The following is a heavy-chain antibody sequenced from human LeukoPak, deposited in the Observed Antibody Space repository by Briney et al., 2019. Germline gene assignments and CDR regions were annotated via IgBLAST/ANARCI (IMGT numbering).Heavy chain of an antibody. CDR3: AKPPVEYSSSSGLDY. J-gene: IGHJ4*02. D-gene: IGHD6-6*01. CDR2: IRYDGSNK. CDR1: GFTFSSYG. V-gene: IGHV3-30*02. Sequence: GGSLRLSCAASGFTFSSYGMHWVRQAPGKGLEWVAFIRYDGSNKYYADSVKGRFTISRDNSKNTLYLQMNSLRAEDTAVYYCAKPPVEYSSSSGLDYWGQGTLVTVSS.